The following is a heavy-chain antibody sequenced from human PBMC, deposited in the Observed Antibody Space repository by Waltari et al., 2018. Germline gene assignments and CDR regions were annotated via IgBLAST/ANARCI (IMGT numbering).Heavy chain of an antibody. CDR3: VKGMGATHRTQFDT. V-gene: IGHV3-9*01. CDR1: GFTFDVYG. Sequence: EMQLVESGGGLVEPGRSLRLSCAASGFTFDVYGMHWVRHFHGQGLAWVAGITWSGGSMDYADSVKGRFTVSRDNAKNCLFLEMNSLRAADTAFYYCVKGMGATHRTQFDTWGQGTLVTVSS. CDR2: ITWSGGSM. J-gene: IGHJ4*02.